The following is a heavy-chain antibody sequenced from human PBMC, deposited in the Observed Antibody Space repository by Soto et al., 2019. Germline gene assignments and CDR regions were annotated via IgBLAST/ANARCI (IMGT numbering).Heavy chain of an antibody. D-gene: IGHD2-15*01. Sequence: GESLKISCKGSGYSFTSYWIGWVRQMPGKGLEWMGIIYPGDSDTRYSPSFQGQVTISADKSISTAYLQWSSLKASDTAMYYCARGGYCSGGSCYWFDPWGQGTLVTVSS. V-gene: IGHV5-51*01. CDR2: IYPGDSDT. CDR3: ARGGYCSGGSCYWFDP. CDR1: GYSFTSYW. J-gene: IGHJ5*02.